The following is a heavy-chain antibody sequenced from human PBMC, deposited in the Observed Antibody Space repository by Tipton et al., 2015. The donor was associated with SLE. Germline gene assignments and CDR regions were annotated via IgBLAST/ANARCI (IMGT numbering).Heavy chain of an antibody. D-gene: IGHD6-13*01. CDR2: FYHGGNT. Sequence: PGLVKPSETLSLTCRVSGYSITSGYYWGWIRQPPGKGLEWIGSFYHGGNTHYSSSLKSRVTISVDTSENQFSLKLTSLTASDTAVYYCARGEFGSGWYVWGQGMLVTVSS. J-gene: IGHJ4*02. V-gene: IGHV4-38-2*02. CDR1: GYSITSGYY. CDR3: ARGEFGSGWYV.